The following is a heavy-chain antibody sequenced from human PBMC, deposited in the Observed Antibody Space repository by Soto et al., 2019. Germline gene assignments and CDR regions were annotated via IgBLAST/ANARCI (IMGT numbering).Heavy chain of an antibody. CDR1: GGSISSYY. CDR2: IYYSGST. J-gene: IGHJ5*02. Sequence: SETLSLTCTVSGGSISSYYWSWIRQPPGKGLEWFGYIYYSGSTNYNPSLKSRVTISVDTSKNQFSLKLSSVTAADTAVYYCARSRALFPDYDFWSGTNGFDHWGQGTLFTVPS. V-gene: IGHV4-59*08. D-gene: IGHD3-3*01. CDR3: ARSRALFPDYDFWSGTNGFDH.